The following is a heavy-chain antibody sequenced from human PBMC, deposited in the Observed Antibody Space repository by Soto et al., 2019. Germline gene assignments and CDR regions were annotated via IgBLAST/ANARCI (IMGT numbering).Heavy chain of an antibody. CDR3: VGPRSTDWAEYFQH. Sequence: QVQLVESGGGVVQPGRSLRLSCAASGFTFSSYPMHWVRQEPGKGLEWVAIISYHGRDKYYADIVKGRFTISRDNSKNTLYLQMNNLRVEDTAMYYCVGPRSTDWAEYFQHWGQGTLVTVSS. CDR2: ISYHGRDK. J-gene: IGHJ1*01. D-gene: IGHD6-19*01. CDR1: GFTFSSYP. V-gene: IGHV3-30-3*01.